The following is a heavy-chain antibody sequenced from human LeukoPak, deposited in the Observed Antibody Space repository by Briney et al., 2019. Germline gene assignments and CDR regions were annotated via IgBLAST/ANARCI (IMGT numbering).Heavy chain of an antibody. D-gene: IGHD3-22*01. V-gene: IGHV4-4*02. CDR2: MYLSGTT. CDR1: GDSINSLDL. J-gene: IGHJ4*02. CDR3: AGLVGRYSSGLYYYYFDY. Sequence: SGTLSLTCTVSGDSINSLDLWSWVRPPPGKGLEWIGEMYLSGTTHSNPSVESRVTISIDKSKNQFFLNLSSVTAADTAVYYCAGLVGRYSSGLYYYYFDYWGQGTLVTVSS.